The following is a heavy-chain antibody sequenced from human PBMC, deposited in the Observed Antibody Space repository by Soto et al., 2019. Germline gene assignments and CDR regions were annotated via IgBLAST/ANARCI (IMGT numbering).Heavy chain of an antibody. J-gene: IGHJ4*02. V-gene: IGHV3-33*06. CDR2: IWYDGSNK. Sequence: PVGSLRLSCAASGFTFSSYGMHWVRQAPGKGLEWVAVIWYDGSNKYYADSVKGRFTISRDNSKNTLYLQMNSLRAEDTAVYYCAKDRSVGRYYDFWSGYLGFDYWGQGTLVTVSS. CDR1: GFTFSSYG. D-gene: IGHD3-3*01. CDR3: AKDRSVGRYYDFWSGYLGFDY.